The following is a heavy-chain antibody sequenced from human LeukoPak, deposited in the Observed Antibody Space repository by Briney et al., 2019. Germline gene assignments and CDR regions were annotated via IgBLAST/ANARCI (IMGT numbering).Heavy chain of an antibody. CDR1: GYSFTGYF. CDR3: VRELRGLGYCTNIGCQTYVY. J-gene: IGHJ4*02. V-gene: IGHV1-2*02. D-gene: IGHD2-8*01. CDR2: INPNNGDT. Sequence: ASLKVSCKTSGYSFTGYFIHWLRQAPGQGLEWMGRINPNNGDTNYGQKFQGRVIMTRDTSISTAYMQLSRLRSDDTALYYCVRELRGLGYCTNIGCQTYVYWGQGTQVIVSS.